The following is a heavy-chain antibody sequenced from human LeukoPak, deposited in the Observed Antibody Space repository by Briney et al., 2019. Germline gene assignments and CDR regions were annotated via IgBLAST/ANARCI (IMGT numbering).Heavy chain of an antibody. CDR3: ARRGPRRYYFDY. CDR2: INDRGVT. CDR1: GDSFTGYY. V-gene: IGHV4-34*01. J-gene: IGHJ4*02. D-gene: IGHD2-21*01. Sequence: SETLSLTCAVYGDSFTGYYWSWIRQPPGRGLEWIGEINDRGVTYSDPSLKSRVTISRDTSKNQFSLKLSSVTAADTAVYYCARRGPRRYYFDYWGQGTLVTVSS.